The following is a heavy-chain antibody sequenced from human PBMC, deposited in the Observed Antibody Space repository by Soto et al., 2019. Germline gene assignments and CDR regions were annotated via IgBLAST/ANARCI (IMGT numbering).Heavy chain of an antibody. CDR2: ISYDGSNK. D-gene: IGHD3-22*01. Sequence: PGGSLRLSCAASGFTFSSYAMHLLRQAPGKGLEWVAVISYDGSNKYYADSVKGRFTISRDNSKNTLYLQMNSLRAEDTAVYYCARVTSSGYLPRPRGYFDYWGQGTLVTVSS. CDR3: ARVTSSGYLPRPRGYFDY. V-gene: IGHV3-30-3*01. J-gene: IGHJ4*02. CDR1: GFTFSSYA.